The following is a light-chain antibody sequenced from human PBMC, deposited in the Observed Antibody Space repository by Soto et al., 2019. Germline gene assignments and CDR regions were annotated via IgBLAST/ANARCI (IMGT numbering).Light chain of an antibody. V-gene: IGLV1-44*01. CDR1: SSNSGSNT. J-gene: IGLJ3*02. CDR3: AASDDSLNGWV. CDR2: SNN. Sequence: QSVLTQPPSASGTPGQRVTISCSGSSSNSGSNTVNWYQQLPGTAPKLLIYSNNQRPSGVPDRFSGSKSGTSASLAISGLQSEDGADDYCAASDDSLNGWVFGGGTKVT.